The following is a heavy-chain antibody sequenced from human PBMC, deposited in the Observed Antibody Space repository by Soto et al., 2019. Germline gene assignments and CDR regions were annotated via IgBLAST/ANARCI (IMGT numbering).Heavy chain of an antibody. CDR1: GFTFSSYA. J-gene: IGHJ4*02. Sequence: GGSLRLSCAASGFTFSSYAMHWVRQAPGKGLEWVAVISYDGSNKYYADSVKGRFTISRDNSKNTLYLQMNSLRAEDTAVYYCARDPSIRLLAAAGSSGYFDYWGQGXLVTVYS. CDR3: ARDPSIRLLAAAGSSGYFDY. D-gene: IGHD6-13*01. V-gene: IGHV3-30-3*01. CDR2: ISYDGSNK.